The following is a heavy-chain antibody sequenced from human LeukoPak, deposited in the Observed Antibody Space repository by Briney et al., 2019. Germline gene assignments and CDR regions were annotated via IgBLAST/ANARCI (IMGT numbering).Heavy chain of an antibody. V-gene: IGHV4-59*01. J-gene: IGHJ4*02. Sequence: KASETLSLTCSVSGGSISSYYWSWIRQPPGKALEWIGYIYYTGNTNYNPSLRSRVTMSVDTSKNQFSLELSSVTAADTAVYYCAKYIRDSGTYYLDYWGRGTLVTVSS. CDR1: GGSISSYY. CDR2: IYYTGNT. D-gene: IGHD3-10*01. CDR3: AKYIRDSGTYYLDY.